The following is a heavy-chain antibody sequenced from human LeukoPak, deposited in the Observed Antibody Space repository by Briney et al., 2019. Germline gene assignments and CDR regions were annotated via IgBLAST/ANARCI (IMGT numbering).Heavy chain of an antibody. J-gene: IGHJ4*02. V-gene: IGHV3-48*03. CDR1: GFTFSSYE. D-gene: IGHD3-9*01. CDR3: ARDQPNYDILTGYYRSRLFDY. Sequence: GGSLRLSCAASGFTFSSYEMNWVRQAPGKGLEWVSYISSSGSTTYYADSVKGRFTISRDNAKNSLYLQMNSLRAEDTAVYYCARDQPNYDILTGYYRSRLFDYWGQGTLVTVSS. CDR2: ISSSGSTT.